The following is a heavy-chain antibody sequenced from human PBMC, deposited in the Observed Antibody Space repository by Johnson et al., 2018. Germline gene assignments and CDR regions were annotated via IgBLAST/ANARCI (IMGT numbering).Heavy chain of an antibody. CDR3: AKGRNYNYSGSGSLYYFDF. Sequence: EVQLVESGGGLVQPGGSLRLSCAASGFIFNNYAMHWVRQAPGRGLEWVSVTSGSGGSTYYADSVKGRFTISRDNSKNTLYLQMNSLRAEDTAVYYFAKGRNYNYSGSGSLYYFDFWGQGTLVTVSS. CDR1: GFIFNNYA. CDR2: TSGSGGST. V-gene: IGHV3-23*04. J-gene: IGHJ4*02. D-gene: IGHD3-10*01.